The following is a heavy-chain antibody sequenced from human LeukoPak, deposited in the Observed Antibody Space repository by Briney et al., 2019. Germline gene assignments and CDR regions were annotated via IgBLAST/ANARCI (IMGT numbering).Heavy chain of an antibody. J-gene: IGHJ4*02. CDR2: IYSSGSA. Sequence: PGGSLRLSCAASGFTFSSYAMSWVRQAPGRGLEWVSVIYSSGSAFYADSVEGRFIVSRDNSKNTLYLQMNSLRAEDTAVYYCARDSHYDFWTGYSDSWGQGTLVTVSS. D-gene: IGHD3/OR15-3a*01. CDR3: ARDSHYDFWTGYSDS. CDR1: GFTFSSYA. V-gene: IGHV3-66*01.